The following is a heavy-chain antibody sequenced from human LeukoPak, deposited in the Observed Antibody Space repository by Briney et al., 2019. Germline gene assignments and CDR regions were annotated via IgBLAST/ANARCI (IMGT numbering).Heavy chain of an antibody. CDR3: ARGGTYYYDSSGYWYGMDV. J-gene: IGHJ6*02. V-gene: IGHV1-18*01. Sequence: GASVKVSCKASGYTFTSYGISWVRQAPGQGLEWMGWISAYNGNTSYAQKLQGRATMTTDTSTSTAYMELRSLRSDDTAVYYCARGGTYYYDSSGYWYGMDVWGQGTTVTVSS. CDR1: GYTFTSYG. D-gene: IGHD3-22*01. CDR2: ISAYNGNT.